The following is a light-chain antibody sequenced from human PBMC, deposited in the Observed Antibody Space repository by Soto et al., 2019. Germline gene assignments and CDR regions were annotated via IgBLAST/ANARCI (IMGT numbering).Light chain of an antibody. CDR3: QQYKHFSHT. CDR1: QSVSSSY. CDR2: GAS. Sequence: EIVLTQSPGTLSLSPGERATLSCRASQSVSSSYLAWYQQKPGQAPRLLIYGASSRATGIPDRFSGSGSGTDYTLTISRLEPEDFATYYCQQYKHFSHTFCQGTKLEIK. J-gene: IGKJ2*01. V-gene: IGKV3-20*01.